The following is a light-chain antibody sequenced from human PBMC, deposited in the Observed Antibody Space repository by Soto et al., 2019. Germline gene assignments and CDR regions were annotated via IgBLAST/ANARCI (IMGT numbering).Light chain of an antibody. J-gene: IGKJ1*01. CDR2: DAS. V-gene: IGKV1-5*01. CDR1: QSISSW. Sequence: DIPMAQSPSTLSASVGDRVTITCRASQSISSWLAWYQQKPGKAPKFLIYDASNLESGVPSRFSGSGSGTEFTLTISSLQPDDFATYYCQQYSSYWTFGQGTKVAIK. CDR3: QQYSSYWT.